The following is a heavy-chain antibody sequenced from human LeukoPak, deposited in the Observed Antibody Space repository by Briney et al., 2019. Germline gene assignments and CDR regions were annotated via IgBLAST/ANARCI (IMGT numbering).Heavy chain of an antibody. CDR1: GFTFSDYA. V-gene: IGHV3-30-3*01. CDR3: ARDFQWLRAMDV. D-gene: IGHD6-19*01. Sequence: GGSLRLSCAASGFTFSDYAMHWVRQAPGKGLEWVAVMSYDGSNEYYADSVKGRFTISRDNSKNTLYVQMSSLRVEDTAVYYCARDFQWLRAMDVWGQGTTVTVSS. J-gene: IGHJ6*02. CDR2: MSYDGSNE.